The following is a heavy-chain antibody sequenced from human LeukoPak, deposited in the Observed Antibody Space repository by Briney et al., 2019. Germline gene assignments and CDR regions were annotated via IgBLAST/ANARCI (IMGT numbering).Heavy chain of an antibody. CDR2: ISGYNGNK. CDR3: ARDLTTYRQRNYFDY. J-gene: IGHJ4*02. V-gene: IGHV1-18*01. CDR1: GYSFINYG. D-gene: IGHD1-14*01. Sequence: ASVKVSCKASGYSFINYGISWVRQAPGQGLEWMGWISGYNGNKDYAQKFQGRVIMTTDTSASTAYMELRSLRSDDTALYFCARDLTTYRQRNYFDYWGQGTLVTVSS.